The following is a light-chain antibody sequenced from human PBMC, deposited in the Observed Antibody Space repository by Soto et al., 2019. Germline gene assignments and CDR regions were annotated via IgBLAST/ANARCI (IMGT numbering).Light chain of an antibody. CDR1: QTITSD. Sequence: DIQMTQSPSSLSASVGDRVTITCRASQTITSDLNWYQQKPGKAPKLLIYAASNLQSGVPSRLGGSGSATDFPFTHSSLQPEDFATHYCQQTYSTPGWTFGQGTKVQSK. V-gene: IGKV1-39*01. CDR2: AAS. CDR3: QQTYSTPGWT. J-gene: IGKJ1*01.